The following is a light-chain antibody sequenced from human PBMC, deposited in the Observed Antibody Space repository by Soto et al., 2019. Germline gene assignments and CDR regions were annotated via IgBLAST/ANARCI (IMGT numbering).Light chain of an antibody. CDR2: DIS. CDR1: QTVDSF. CDR3: QQRRSWPRT. J-gene: IGKJ1*01. V-gene: IGKV3-11*01. Sequence: EIVLTQSPATLSLSPGERATLSCRASQTVDSFLAWYQQKPGQAPRLLIHDISERATGVPARFSGSGSGTDFTLTISSLAPEDFAVYYCQQRRSWPRTFGQGTKVEIK.